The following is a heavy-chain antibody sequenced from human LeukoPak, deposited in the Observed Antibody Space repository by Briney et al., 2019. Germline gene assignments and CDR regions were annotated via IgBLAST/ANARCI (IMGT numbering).Heavy chain of an antibody. CDR3: SRGPIQLWMHNGMDV. V-gene: IGHV3-49*04. D-gene: IGHD5-18*01. CDR1: GFTLGDHA. Sequence: SLRLYCTTSGFTLGDHAMSWVRPAPGKGLEWVGFLRSNAYRGTTEYAASVKGRFTISRDDSKSVVYLQMNGLKSEDTAVYFCSRGPIQLWMHNGMDVWGQGTTVTVSS. CDR2: LRSNAYRGTT. J-gene: IGHJ6*02.